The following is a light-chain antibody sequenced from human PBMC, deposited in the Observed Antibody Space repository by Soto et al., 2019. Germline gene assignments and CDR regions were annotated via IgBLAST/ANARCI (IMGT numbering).Light chain of an antibody. CDR1: ESVSSSY. J-gene: IGKJ4*01. V-gene: IGKV3-20*01. CDR2: HAS. CDR3: QQYGDSLLT. Sequence: ENVLTQSPGTLSLSPGERATLSCRASESVSSSYLAWYQQNPGQTPRLLIYHASNRATGIPDRFSGSGSGTDFTLTISRLEPEDFAVYYCQQYGDSLLTFGGGTKVEIK.